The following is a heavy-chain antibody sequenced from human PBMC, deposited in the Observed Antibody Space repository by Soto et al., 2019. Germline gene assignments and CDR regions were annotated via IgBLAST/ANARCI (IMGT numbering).Heavy chain of an antibody. CDR3: ERGPFSSTSCDFDY. CDR1: GYTFTSYY. Sequence: ASVNLSCKSSGYTFTSYYMNWGRQATGQGLEWMGWMNPKSGNTGYAQKFQGRVTMTRNTTISTAYMELSSLRSEDTAVYYCERGPFSSTSCDFDYWGQGTLVTVSS. J-gene: IGHJ4*02. V-gene: IGHV1-8*01. D-gene: IGHD2-2*01. CDR2: MNPKSGNT.